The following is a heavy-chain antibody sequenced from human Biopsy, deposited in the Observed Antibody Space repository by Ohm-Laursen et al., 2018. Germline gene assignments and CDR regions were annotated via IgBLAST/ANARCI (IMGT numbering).Heavy chain of an antibody. Sequence: SLRLSCAASGFTFSSYGMHWVSQAPGKGLEWVGRIRDKANSYTTDYAASVKGRFTISRDDSKNSLYLQMNSLKTEDTALYYCARAGRYCSGGGCYSWFDSWGQGTLVTVSS. J-gene: IGHJ5*01. CDR3: ARAGRYCSGGGCYSWFDS. D-gene: IGHD2-15*01. V-gene: IGHV3-72*01. CDR2: IRDKANSYTT. CDR1: GFTFSSYG.